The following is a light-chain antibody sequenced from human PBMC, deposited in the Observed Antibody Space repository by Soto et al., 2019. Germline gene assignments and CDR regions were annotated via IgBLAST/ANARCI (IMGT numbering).Light chain of an antibody. CDR1: SSDVGGYNY. CDR2: EVV. CDR3: TSYTSSSPLV. J-gene: IGLJ1*01. V-gene: IGLV2-14*01. Sequence: QSVLTRPASVSGSPGQSITISCTGTSSDVGGYNYVSWYQHHPGKAPKLMIYEVVNRPSGVSNRFSGSKSGITASLTISGLQAEDEADYYCTSYTSSSPLVFGTGTKLTVL.